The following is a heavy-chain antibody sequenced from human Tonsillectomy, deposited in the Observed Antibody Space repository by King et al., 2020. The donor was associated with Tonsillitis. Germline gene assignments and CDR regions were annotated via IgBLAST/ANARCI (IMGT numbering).Heavy chain of an antibody. CDR1: GYTFTNYD. Sequence: VQLVESGPEVKKPGASVKVSCKASGYTFTNYDINWVRQTAGQGLEWMGWMNPNSDNTFYAQKFQGRVTMTRDTSISTAYMELSSLRSEDTAVYYCARAQTPSSSWYPYDHWGQGTLVTVSS. V-gene: IGHV1-8*02. J-gene: IGHJ1*01. CDR3: ARAQTPSSSWYPYDH. D-gene: IGHD6-13*01. CDR2: MNPNSDNT.